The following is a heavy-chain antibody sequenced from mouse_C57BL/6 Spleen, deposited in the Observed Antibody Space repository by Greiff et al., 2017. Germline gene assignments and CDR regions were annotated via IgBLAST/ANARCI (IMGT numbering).Heavy chain of an antibody. CDR2: ISSGSSTI. CDR1: GFTFSDYG. J-gene: IGHJ4*01. D-gene: IGHD2-3*01. Sequence: EVKLVESGGGLVKPGGSLKLSCAASGFTFSDYGMHWVRQAPEKGLEWVAYISSGSSTIYYADTVKGRFTISRDNAENTLFLQMTSLRSEDTAMYYCARPDGYYSYYYAMDYWGQGTSVTVSS. V-gene: IGHV5-17*01. CDR3: ARPDGYYSYYYAMDY.